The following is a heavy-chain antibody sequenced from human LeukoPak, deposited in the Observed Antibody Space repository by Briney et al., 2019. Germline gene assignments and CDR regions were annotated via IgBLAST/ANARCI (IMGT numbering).Heavy chain of an antibody. CDR1: GFTFSSYA. D-gene: IGHD6-19*01. CDR3: AKGPLIEVAGTTWDY. Sequence: PAGGSLRLSCAASGFTFSSYAMHWVRQAPGKGLEWVAVISYDGSNKYYADSVKGRFTISRDNSKNMLYLQMNSLRAEDTAVYYCAKGPLIEVAGTTWDYWGQGTLVTLSS. J-gene: IGHJ4*02. CDR2: ISYDGSNK. V-gene: IGHV3-30-3*01.